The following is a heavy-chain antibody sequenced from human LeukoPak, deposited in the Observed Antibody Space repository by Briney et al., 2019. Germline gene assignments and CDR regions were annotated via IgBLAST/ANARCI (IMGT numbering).Heavy chain of an antibody. J-gene: IGHJ4*02. D-gene: IGHD6-13*01. CDR2: MKYDGSEK. Sequence: GGSLRLSCAASGFTFSTYEMNWVRQAPGKGLEWVANMKYDGSEKYYVDSVKGRFTISRDNAKNSLYLQMNSLRAEDTAVYYCARDIEAAGLFLDYWGQGTLVTVSS. CDR3: ARDIEAAGLFLDY. V-gene: IGHV3-7*01. CDR1: GFTFSTYE.